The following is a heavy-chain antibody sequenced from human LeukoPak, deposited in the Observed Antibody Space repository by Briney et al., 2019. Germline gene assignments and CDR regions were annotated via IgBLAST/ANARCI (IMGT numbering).Heavy chain of an antibody. V-gene: IGHV4-34*01. CDR1: GGSSSGYY. CDR3: ARVEWLPNNLYYFDY. CDR2: INHSGST. D-gene: IGHD3-3*01. J-gene: IGHJ4*02. Sequence: PSKTLSLTCAVYGGSSSGYYWSWIRQPPGKGLEWIGEINHSGSTNYNPSLKSRVTISVDASKNQFSLKLSSVTAADTAVYYCARVEWLPNNLYYFDYWGQGTLVTVSS.